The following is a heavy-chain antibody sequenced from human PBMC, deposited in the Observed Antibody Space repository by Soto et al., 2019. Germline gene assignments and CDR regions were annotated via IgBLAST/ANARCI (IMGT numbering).Heavy chain of an antibody. D-gene: IGHD3-10*01. Sequence: PGGSLRLSCAASGFTFSSYSMNWVRQAPGKGLEWVSYISSSSSTIYYADSVKGRFTISRDNAKNSLYLQMNSLRAEDTAVYYCETRTMVRGVIGAFDIWGQGTMVTVSS. CDR1: GFTFSSYS. CDR2: ISSSSSTI. J-gene: IGHJ3*02. V-gene: IGHV3-48*01. CDR3: ETRTMVRGVIGAFDI.